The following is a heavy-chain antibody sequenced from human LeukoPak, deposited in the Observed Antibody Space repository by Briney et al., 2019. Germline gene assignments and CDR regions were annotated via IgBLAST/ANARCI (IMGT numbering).Heavy chain of an antibody. CDR3: AKVDYSGNSASIGY. V-gene: IGHV3-23*01. J-gene: IGHJ4*02. D-gene: IGHD4-23*01. CDR1: GIRVSTLY. Sequence: PGGSLRLSCVASGIRVSTLYMSWVRQAPGKGLGWVSAISGSGGSTYYADSVKGRFTISRDNSKNTLYLQMNSLRAEDTAVYYCAKVDYSGNSASIGYWGQGTLVTVSS. CDR2: ISGSGGST.